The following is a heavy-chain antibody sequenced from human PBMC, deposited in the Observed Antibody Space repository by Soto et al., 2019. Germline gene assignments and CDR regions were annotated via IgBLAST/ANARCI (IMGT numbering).Heavy chain of an antibody. V-gene: IGHV3-15*01. J-gene: IGHJ4*02. CDR3: TTGRSGDWLL. D-gene: IGHD3-9*01. CDR2: MKSKTEGGTT. Sequence: GGSLRLSCAASGFTLSNASMSWDRHAPGEGLEWVGRMKSKTEGGTTDYAAPVKGRFTISRDDSKNTLYLQMNSLKTEDTAVYYCTTGRSGDWLLWGQGTLVTVSS. CDR1: GFTLSNAS.